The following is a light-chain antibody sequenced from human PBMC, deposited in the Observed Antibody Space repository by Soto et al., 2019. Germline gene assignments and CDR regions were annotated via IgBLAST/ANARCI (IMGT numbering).Light chain of an antibody. CDR3: CSFTTNSTPV. V-gene: IGLV2-14*01. CDR1: SSDVGGYNF. J-gene: IGLJ1*01. CDR2: DVI. Sequence: QSVLTQPASVSGSPGQSITMSCTGTSSDVGGYNFVSWYQQHPGKAPKLIIYDVINRPSGISSRFSGSKSANTASLTISGLLTEDEADYYCCSFTTNSTPVFGTGTKVTVL.